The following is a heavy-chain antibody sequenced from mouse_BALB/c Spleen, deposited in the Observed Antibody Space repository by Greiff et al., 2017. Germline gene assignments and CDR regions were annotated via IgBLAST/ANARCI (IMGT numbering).Heavy chain of an antibody. J-gene: IGHJ1*01. Sequence: QVQLQQPGAELVRPGASVKLSCTASGYTFTSYWMNWVKQWPEQGLEWIGRIDPYDSETHYNQKFKDKAILTVDKSSSTAYMQLSSLTSEDSAVYYCEEWADYWYFDVWGAGTTVTVSS. CDR1: GYTFTSYW. D-gene: IGHD3-3*01. CDR2: IDPYDSET. CDR3: EEWADYWYFDV. V-gene: IGHV1-74*01.